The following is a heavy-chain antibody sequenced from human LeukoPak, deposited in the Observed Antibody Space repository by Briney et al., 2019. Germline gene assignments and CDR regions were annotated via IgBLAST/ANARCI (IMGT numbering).Heavy chain of an antibody. CDR2: IYTSGST. CDR3: VQSPGYDFWSGFPYYYYGMDV. J-gene: IGHJ6*02. Sequence: PSETLSLTCTVSGGSISSYYWSWIRQPAGKGLEWIGRIYTSGSTNYNPSLKSRVTMSVDTSKNQLSLKLSSVTAADTAVYYCVQSPGYDFWSGFPYYYYGMDVWGQGTTVTVSS. V-gene: IGHV4-4*07. CDR1: GGSISSYY. D-gene: IGHD3-3*01.